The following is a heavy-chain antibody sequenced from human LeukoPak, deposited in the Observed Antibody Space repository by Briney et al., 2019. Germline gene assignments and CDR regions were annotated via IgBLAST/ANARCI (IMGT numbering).Heavy chain of an antibody. J-gene: IGHJ6*02. D-gene: IGHD5-18*01. V-gene: IGHV3-7*01. CDR2: IKQDGSEK. Sequence: GGSLRLSCAASGFTFSSYWMSWVRQAPGKGLEWVANIKQDGSEKYYVDSVKGRFTISRDNAKNSLYLQMNSLRAEDTAVYYCARCGYSYGYLYYYYYGMGVWGQGTTVTVSS. CDR3: ARCGYSYGYLYYYYYGMGV. CDR1: GFTFSSYW.